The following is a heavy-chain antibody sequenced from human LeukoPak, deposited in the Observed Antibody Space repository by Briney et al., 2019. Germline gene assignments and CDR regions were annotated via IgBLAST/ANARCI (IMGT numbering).Heavy chain of an antibody. D-gene: IGHD6-13*01. CDR1: GVTFSSYA. Sequence: GGSLRLSCAASGVTFSSYAMSWVRQAPGKGLEWVSAISGSGGSTYYADSVKGRFTISRDNSKNTLYLQMNSLRAEDTAVYYCAKDRKGIAAAGYFDYWGQGTLVTVSS. CDR3: AKDRKGIAAAGYFDY. J-gene: IGHJ4*02. CDR2: ISGSGGST. V-gene: IGHV3-23*01.